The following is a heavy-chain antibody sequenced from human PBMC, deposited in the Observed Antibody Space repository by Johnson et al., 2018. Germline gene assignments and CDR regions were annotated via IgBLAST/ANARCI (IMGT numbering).Heavy chain of an antibody. Sequence: QVQLVQSGPGLVKPSETLSLTCTVSGGSISSYYWSWIRQSPGEGLEWIGYVYYSGSTNYNPSLKSRVTISLDTSKKEFSLTLRSVTAADTAVYYCATMKRSYYYVVTFDVWGQGKMVIVSS. CDR1: GGSISSYY. J-gene: IGHJ3*01. V-gene: IGHV4-59*03. CDR2: VYYSGST. CDR3: ATMKRSYYYVVTFDV. D-gene: IGHD3-16*01.